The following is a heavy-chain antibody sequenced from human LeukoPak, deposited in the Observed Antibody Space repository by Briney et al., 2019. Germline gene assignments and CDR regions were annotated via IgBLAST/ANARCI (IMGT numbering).Heavy chain of an antibody. J-gene: IGHJ4*02. CDR1: GGSISTTNW. CDR2: VHLDGRT. Sequence: SETLSLTCGVSGGSISTTNWWTWVRQPPGKGLEWIGEVHLDGRTNYNPSLTGRLTMSVDLYENHISLKLTSVTAADTAVYYCAREGGFYRPLDYSGQGTLVTVSS. CDR3: AREGGFYRPLDY. V-gene: IGHV4-4*02. D-gene: IGHD3-3*01.